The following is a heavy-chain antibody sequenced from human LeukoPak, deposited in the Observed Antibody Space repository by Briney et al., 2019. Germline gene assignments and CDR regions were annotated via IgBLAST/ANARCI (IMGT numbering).Heavy chain of an antibody. J-gene: IGHJ4*02. V-gene: IGHV3-30*03. D-gene: IGHD3-9*01. Sequence: GGSLRLSCAASGFTFSSYGMHWVRQAPGKGLEWVAVISYDGSNKYYADSVKGRFTISRDNSKNTLYLQMNSLRAEDTAVYYCATNFDWFRKGDYWGQGTLVTVSS. CDR3: ATNFDWFRKGDY. CDR1: GFTFSSYG. CDR2: ISYDGSNK.